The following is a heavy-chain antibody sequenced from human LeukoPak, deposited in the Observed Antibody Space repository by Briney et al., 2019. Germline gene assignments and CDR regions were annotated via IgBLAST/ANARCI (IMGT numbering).Heavy chain of an antibody. J-gene: IGHJ4*02. V-gene: IGHV3-23*01. CDR1: GFTFSAYA. D-gene: IGHD5-12*01. Sequence: GGSLRLSCAASGFTFSAYAMSWVRQAPGKGLEWVSAISGSGGSTYYADSVKGRFTISRDNSKNTLYLQMNSLRAEDTAVYYCAKLPYGGYGEYFDYWGQGTLVTVSS. CDR2: ISGSGGST. CDR3: AKLPYGGYGEYFDY.